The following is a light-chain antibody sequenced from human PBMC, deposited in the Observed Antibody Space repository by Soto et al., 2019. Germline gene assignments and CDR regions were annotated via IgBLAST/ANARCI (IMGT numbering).Light chain of an antibody. V-gene: IGKV3-20*01. J-gene: IGKJ1*01. CDR1: QSVRAYY. CDR3: QQYSDSPRT. CDR2: GAT. Sequence: EIVLTQSPGTLSLSPGERATLSCRASQSVRAYYLAWYQQKPGQAPSLLISGATTMATGIPDRFSGSGSGTDFTLTINRLEPEDCAVYYCQQYSDSPRTFGQGTKVEIK.